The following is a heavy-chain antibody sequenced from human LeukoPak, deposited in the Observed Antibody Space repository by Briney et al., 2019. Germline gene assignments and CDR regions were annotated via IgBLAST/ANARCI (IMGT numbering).Heavy chain of an antibody. D-gene: IGHD3-10*01. CDR3: ARGGHTDYSGAGSFEF. CDR2: IKPNSGDT. V-gene: IGHV1-2*02. J-gene: IGHJ4*02. Sequence: ASVKVSCTASGYTFNNYYVYWVRQAPGQGLEWMAWIKPNSGDTNYAQNFLGRVTVTRDTSIATAYMELSGVSTDDTAVYFCARGGHTDYSGAGSFEFWGQGSRVTVSS. CDR1: GYTFNNYY.